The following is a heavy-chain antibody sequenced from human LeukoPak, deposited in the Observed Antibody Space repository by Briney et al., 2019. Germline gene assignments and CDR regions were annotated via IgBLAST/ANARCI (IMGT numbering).Heavy chain of an antibody. J-gene: IGHJ4*02. CDR2: INPNDGST. V-gene: IGHV1-46*01. D-gene: IGHD2-21*01. Sequence: ASVKVSCKASGYSFTSYYIYWVRQAPGQGLEWMGIINPNDGSTTYAQKFQGRVSMTRDMSTSTVYMELSTLRSEDTAVYYCARGEVFAYWGQGTLVTVSS. CDR1: GYSFTSYY. CDR3: ARGEVFAY.